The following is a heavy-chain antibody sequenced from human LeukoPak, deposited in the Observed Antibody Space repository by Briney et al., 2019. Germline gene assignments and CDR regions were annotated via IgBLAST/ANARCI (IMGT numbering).Heavy chain of an antibody. CDR3: AREGGFYRPLDY. V-gene: IGHV4-4*02. CDR1: GGSVINTNW. CDR2: VHLDGRT. Sequence: SGTLSLTCGVSGGSVINTNWWTWVRQPPGKGLEWIGEVHLDGRTNYNPSLESRLTMSLGVSENQASLKLTSVTAADTAVYYCAREGGFYRPLDYSGQGTLVTVSS. J-gene: IGHJ4*02. D-gene: IGHD3-3*01.